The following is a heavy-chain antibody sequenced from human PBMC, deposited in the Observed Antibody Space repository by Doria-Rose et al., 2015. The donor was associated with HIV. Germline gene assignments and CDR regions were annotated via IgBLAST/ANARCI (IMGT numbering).Heavy chain of an antibody. J-gene: IGHJ4*02. Sequence: QVQLVQSGAEVKKPGASVRVSCKASGYTFTRYAMHWVRQAPGQRPEWMGWINVDNGNTEYSQNFQGRLTITRYTSASTAYMELSSLTSGDTAVYYCAKDRVRVVQAATTLDFWGQGTLVTVSS. D-gene: IGHD2-2*01. CDR2: INVDNGNT. CDR3: AKDRVRVVQAATTLDF. V-gene: IGHV1-3*01. CDR1: GYTFTRYA.